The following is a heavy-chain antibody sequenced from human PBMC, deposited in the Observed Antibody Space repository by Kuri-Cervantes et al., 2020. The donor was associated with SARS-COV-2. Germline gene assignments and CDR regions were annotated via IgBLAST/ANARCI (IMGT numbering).Heavy chain of an antibody. CDR2: ISYDGSNK. V-gene: IGHV3-30*03. CDR3: ARAHCSGGSCYPEYYYYYGMDV. CDR1: GFTFSSYG. Sequence: GESLKISCAASGFTFSSYGMHWVRQAPGKGLEWAAVISYDGSNKYYADSAKGRFTISRDNSKNTLYLQMNSLRAEDTAVYYCARAHCSGGSCYPEYYYYYGMDVWGQGTTVTVSS. J-gene: IGHJ6*02. D-gene: IGHD2-15*01.